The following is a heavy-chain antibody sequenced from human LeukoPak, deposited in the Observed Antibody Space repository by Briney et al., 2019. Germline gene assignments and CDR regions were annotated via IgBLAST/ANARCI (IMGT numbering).Heavy chain of an antibody. CDR3: ASDLGRTVVNTAFLFDAFDI. J-gene: IGHJ3*02. V-gene: IGHV1-18*01. CDR2: ISAYNGNT. D-gene: IGHD4-23*01. CDR1: GYTFTSYG. Sequence: GASVKVSCKASGYTFTSYGISWVRQAPGQGLEWMGWISAYNGNTNYAQKLQGRVTMSTDTSTSTAYMELRSLRSDDTAVYYCASDLGRTVVNTAFLFDAFDIWGQGTMVTVSS.